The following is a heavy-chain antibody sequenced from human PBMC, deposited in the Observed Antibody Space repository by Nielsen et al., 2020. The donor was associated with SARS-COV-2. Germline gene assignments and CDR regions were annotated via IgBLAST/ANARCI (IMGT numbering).Heavy chain of an antibody. V-gene: IGHV3-7*01. D-gene: IGHD1-26*01. CDR2: IKQDGSEK. CDR3: ARDVYSGSYYAGDTSFPYWYFDL. CDR1: GFTFSSYW. J-gene: IGHJ2*01. Sequence: GESLKISCAASGFTFSSYWMNWVRQAPGKGLEWVANIKQDGSEKYYGDSVKGRFTISRDNSKNTLFLQLNSLRAEDTAVYYCARDVYSGSYYAGDTSFPYWYFDLWGRGTLVTVSS.